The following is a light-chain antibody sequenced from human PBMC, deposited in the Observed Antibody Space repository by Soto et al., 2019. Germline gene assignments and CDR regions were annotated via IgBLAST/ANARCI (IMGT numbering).Light chain of an antibody. Sequence: EIVMTQSPATLSVSPGERATLSCRASQSVSSNLAWYQQKLGQAPRLLIYGASTRATGIPVRFSGSGSGTEFTLTISSLQSEDFAVYYCQQYNSWPPITFGQGTRLEIK. CDR3: QQYNSWPPIT. V-gene: IGKV3-15*01. J-gene: IGKJ5*01. CDR2: GAS. CDR1: QSVSSN.